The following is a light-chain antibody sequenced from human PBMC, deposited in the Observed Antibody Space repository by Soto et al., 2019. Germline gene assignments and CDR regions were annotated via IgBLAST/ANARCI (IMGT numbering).Light chain of an antibody. CDR1: QSVSGW. Sequence: DIQMTQSPSTLSASVGDRVTITCRASQSVSGWLAWFQQKPVRAPKLLIYKASSLESGVPSRFSGSGFGTEFTLSINRLQPDDFATHYCQQYKSYCTLGQWTKLEMK. CDR3: QQYKSYCT. V-gene: IGKV1-5*03. J-gene: IGKJ1*01. CDR2: KAS.